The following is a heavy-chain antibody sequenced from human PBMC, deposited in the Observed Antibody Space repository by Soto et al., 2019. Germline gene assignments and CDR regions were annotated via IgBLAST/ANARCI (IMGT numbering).Heavy chain of an antibody. CDR2: IYYSGST. CDR1: GGSISSGGYY. D-gene: IGHD2-2*01. Sequence: SETLSLTCTVSGGSISSGGYYWSWIRQHPGKGLEWIGYIYYSGSTYYNPSLKSRVTISVDTSKNQFSLKLSSVTAADTAVYYCARVKRGYCSSTSCYGYYYYYYMDFWGKGTTVTVSS. CDR3: ARVKRGYCSSTSCYGYYYYYYMDF. J-gene: IGHJ6*03. V-gene: IGHV4-31*03.